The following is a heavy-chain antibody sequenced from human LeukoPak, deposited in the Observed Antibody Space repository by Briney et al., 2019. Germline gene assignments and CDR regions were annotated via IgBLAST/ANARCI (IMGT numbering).Heavy chain of an antibody. CDR3: AKRFDRSPYYFDF. J-gene: IGHJ4*02. CDR1: GFTFNNYA. Sequence: PGGSLRLSCAASGFTFNNYAMSWVRQAPGKGLEWVSAISGSGGSTYYADSVKGRFTISRDNSKNTLYLQMNSLRAEDTALYYCAKRFDRSPYYFDFWGQGTLVTVSS. D-gene: IGHD3-22*01. V-gene: IGHV3-23*01. CDR2: ISGSGGST.